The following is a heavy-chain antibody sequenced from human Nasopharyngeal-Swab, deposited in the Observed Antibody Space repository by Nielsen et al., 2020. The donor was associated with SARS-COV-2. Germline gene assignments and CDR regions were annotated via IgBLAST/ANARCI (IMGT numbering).Heavy chain of an antibody. CDR1: GGAFSGFY. V-gene: IGHV4-34*01. CDR3: ARGRRERAPRYYYYGMDV. CDR2: INPSGGT. Sequence: GSLRLSCAVYGGAFSGFYWSWIRQSPGEGLEWIGEINPSGGTDYNPSLKSRVSMSVDTSKNQVFLKLKAVTAADTGLYYCARGRRERAPRYYYYGMDVWGQGTTVSVS. J-gene: IGHJ6*02. D-gene: IGHD1-1*01.